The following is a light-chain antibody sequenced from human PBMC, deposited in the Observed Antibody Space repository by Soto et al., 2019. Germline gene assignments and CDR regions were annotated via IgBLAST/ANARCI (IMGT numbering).Light chain of an antibody. CDR3: QQYGGSPRT. CDR2: DAS. CDR1: QSGFGK. V-gene: IGKV3-20*01. J-gene: IGKJ1*01. Sequence: EIVMTQSPATLSVSPDVRATLSCRASQSGFGKIAWYQQKPGQAPRLLIHDASSRATGIPDRFSGSGSGTDFTLTISRLEPEDFAVYYCQQYGGSPRTFGQGTKVDIK.